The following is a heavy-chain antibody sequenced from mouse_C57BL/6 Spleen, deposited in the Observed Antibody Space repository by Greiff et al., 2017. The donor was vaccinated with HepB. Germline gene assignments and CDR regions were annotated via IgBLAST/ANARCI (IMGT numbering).Heavy chain of an antibody. CDR1: GFTFSDYG. D-gene: IGHD1-1*01. CDR3: ARRTTVVATDF. CDR2: ISSGSSTI. Sequence: EVQRVESGGGLVKPGGSLKLSCAASGFTFSDYGMHWVRQAPEKGLEWVAYISSGSSTIYYADTVKGRFTISRDNAKNTLFLQMTSLRSEDTAMYYCARRTTVVATDFWGQGTSVTVSS. J-gene: IGHJ4*01. V-gene: IGHV5-17*01.